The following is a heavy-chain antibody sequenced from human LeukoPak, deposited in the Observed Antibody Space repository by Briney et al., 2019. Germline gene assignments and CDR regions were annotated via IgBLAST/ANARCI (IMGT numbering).Heavy chain of an antibody. V-gene: IGHV3-20*04. J-gene: IGHJ4*02. CDR3: ARGGNTPGSTIVAVAGTRRSYYFDY. CDR2: INWNGGST. D-gene: IGHD6-19*01. CDR1: GFTFDDYG. Sequence: GGSLRLSCAASGFTFDDYGMSWVRQAPGKGLEWVSGINWNGGSTGYADSVKGRFTISRDNAKTSLYLQMNSLRAEDTALYYCARGGNTPGSTIVAVAGTRRSYYFDYWGQGTLVTVSS.